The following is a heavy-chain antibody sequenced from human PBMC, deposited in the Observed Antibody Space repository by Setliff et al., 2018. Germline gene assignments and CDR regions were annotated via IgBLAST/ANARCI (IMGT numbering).Heavy chain of an antibody. Sequence: ASVKVSCKASGYTFQRYGINWLRQAPGQGLEWLGWISPYNGNTKYAQTVQDRIRVTTDTSTSTSFMELRSLRSDDTAVYFCARSSDSGYYHQRDAFDIWGQGTRVTVS. CDR2: ISPYNGNT. V-gene: IGHV1-18*04. CDR3: ARSSDSGYYHQRDAFDI. D-gene: IGHD3-22*01. J-gene: IGHJ3*02. CDR1: GYTFQRYG.